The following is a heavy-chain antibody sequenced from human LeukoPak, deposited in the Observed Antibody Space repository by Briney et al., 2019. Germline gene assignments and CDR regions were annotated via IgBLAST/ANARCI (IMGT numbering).Heavy chain of an antibody. CDR1: GTTFSRNA. V-gene: IGHV3-30*04. D-gene: IGHD6-13*01. Sequence: GGSLRLSCAASGTTFSRNAIHWVRQAPGKGLEWVAVISYDGSNKYYADSVKGRFTISRDNSKNTLYLQMNSLRAEDTALYYCARDSRHLSSTRGGLKESRGAFFDYWGQGTLVTVSS. CDR3: ARDSRHLSSTRGGLKESRGAFFDY. CDR2: ISYDGSNK. J-gene: IGHJ4*02.